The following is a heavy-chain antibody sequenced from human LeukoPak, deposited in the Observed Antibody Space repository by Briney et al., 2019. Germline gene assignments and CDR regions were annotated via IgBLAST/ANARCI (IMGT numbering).Heavy chain of an antibody. CDR1: GGSISSYF. CDR3: ARVRPPLGYCSGGSCSSSLGFDP. D-gene: IGHD2-15*01. Sequence: PSETLSLTCTVSGGSISSYFWSWIRQPPGKGLEWIGYIDYSGSTNYNPSLKSRVTISVDTSKNQFSLKLSSVTAADTAVYYCARVRPPLGYCSGGSCSSSLGFDPWGQGTLVTVSS. V-gene: IGHV4-59*12. CDR2: IDYSGST. J-gene: IGHJ5*02.